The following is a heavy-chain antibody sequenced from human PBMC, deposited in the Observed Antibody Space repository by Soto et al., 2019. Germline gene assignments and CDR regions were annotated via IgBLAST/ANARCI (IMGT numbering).Heavy chain of an antibody. CDR1: GFTFSNYC. D-gene: IGHD4-17*01. Sequence: VCLRRSCAASGFTFSNYCMHWVRQAPGKGLVWVSRINIDGSGTTYADSVKGRFTISRDNAKNTVFLEMKNLRAEDTAVYYCARDSYAPHVWGQGTTVTVSS. CDR3: ARDSYAPHV. V-gene: IGHV3-74*03. CDR2: INIDGSGT. J-gene: IGHJ6*02.